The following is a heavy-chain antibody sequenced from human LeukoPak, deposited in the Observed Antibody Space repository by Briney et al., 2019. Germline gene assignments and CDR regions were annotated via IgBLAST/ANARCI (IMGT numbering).Heavy chain of an antibody. J-gene: IGHJ4*02. Sequence: GGSLRLSCAASGFTFSGYEMNWIRQAPGKGLEWVSYISSSGSNTHYADSVKGRFTVSRGNAKKSVYLQMDSLRAEDTAVYYCARVKWLDDYWGQGTLVTVSS. CDR2: ISSSGSNT. CDR1: GFTFSGYE. V-gene: IGHV3-48*03. CDR3: ARVKWLDDY. D-gene: IGHD3-22*01.